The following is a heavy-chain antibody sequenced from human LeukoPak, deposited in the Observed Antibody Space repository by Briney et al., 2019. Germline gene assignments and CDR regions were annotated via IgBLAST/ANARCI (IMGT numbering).Heavy chain of an antibody. Sequence: GGSLRLSCAASGFTFSSYSMNWVRQAPGKGLEWVSSISSSSSYIYYADSVKGRFTISRDNSKNTLYLQMNSLRVEDTAVYYCASAGTVGTIHAFDIWGQGTRVIVSS. CDR2: ISSSSSYI. CDR3: ASAGTVGTIHAFDI. D-gene: IGHD5-12*01. J-gene: IGHJ3*02. CDR1: GFTFSSYS. V-gene: IGHV3-21*04.